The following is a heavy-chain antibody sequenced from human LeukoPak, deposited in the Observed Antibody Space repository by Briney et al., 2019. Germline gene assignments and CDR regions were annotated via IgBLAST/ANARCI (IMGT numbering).Heavy chain of an antibody. Sequence: SETLSLTCTVSGGSISSYYWSWIRQPPGKGLEWIGYIYYSGSTNYNPSLKSRVTISVDTSKNQFSLKLSSVTAADTAVYYCARHSGSIDYDILTGYSFHDAFDIWGQGTLVTVSS. V-gene: IGHV4-59*01. D-gene: IGHD3-9*01. CDR3: ARHSGSIDYDILTGYSFHDAFDI. CDR1: GGSISSYY. J-gene: IGHJ3*02. CDR2: IYYSGST.